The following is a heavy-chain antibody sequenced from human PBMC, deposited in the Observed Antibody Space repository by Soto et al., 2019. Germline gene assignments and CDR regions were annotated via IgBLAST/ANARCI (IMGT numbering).Heavy chain of an antibody. D-gene: IGHD3-3*01. CDR3: DFWSGYTDY. Sequence: ASVKVSCKAFGYTFISYGISWVRQAPGQGLEWMGWINAYNGNTDYAQKVQGRVTMTMDTSTSTAYMDPVDTATYYCAHHSTDFWSGYTDYWGQGTLVTVSS. V-gene: IGHV1-18*01. J-gene: IGHJ4*02. CDR1: GYTFISYG. CDR2: INAYNGNT.